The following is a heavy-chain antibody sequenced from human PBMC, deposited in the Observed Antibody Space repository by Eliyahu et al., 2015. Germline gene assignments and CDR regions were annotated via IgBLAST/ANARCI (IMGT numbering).Heavy chain of an antibody. CDR3: ARDPYCGGDCAYFDI. CDR1: GFIVSNNY. Sequence: EVQLVESGGGLIQPGGSLRLSXAASGFIVSNNYMHWVRQAPGKGLEWVSVIYSGGSTYYADSVKGRFTISRDNSKNTVYLQMNSLRADDTAVYYCARDPYCGGDCAYFDIWGRGTLVTVSS. CDR2: IYSGGST. J-gene: IGHJ2*01. V-gene: IGHV3-53*01. D-gene: IGHD2-21*02.